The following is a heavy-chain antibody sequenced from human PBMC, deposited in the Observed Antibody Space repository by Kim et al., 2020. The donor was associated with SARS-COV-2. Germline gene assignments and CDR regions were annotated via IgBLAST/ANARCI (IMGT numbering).Heavy chain of an antibody. Sequence: ASVKVSCKASGYTFTSYGISWVRQAPGQGLEWMGWISAYNGNTNYAQKLQGRVTMTTDTSTSTAYMELRSLRSDDTAVYYCARIGYYDSSGYYVLGLTPYYYYYGMDVWGQGTTVTVSS. CDR2: ISAYNGNT. CDR3: ARIGYYDSSGYYVLGLTPYYYYYGMDV. CDR1: GYTFTSYG. V-gene: IGHV1-18*01. D-gene: IGHD3-22*01. J-gene: IGHJ6*02.